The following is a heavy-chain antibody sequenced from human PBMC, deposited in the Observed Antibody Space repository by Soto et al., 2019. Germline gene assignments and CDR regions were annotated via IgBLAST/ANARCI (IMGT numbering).Heavy chain of an antibody. CDR1: GYTFTKFG. D-gene: IGHD6-6*01. CDR3: ASQQLGPSYYYGMDV. CDR2: IIPIIGTA. V-gene: IGHV1-69*13. Sequence: SVKVSCKSSGYTFTKFGISWVRQAPGQGLEWMGGIIPIIGTANYAQKFQGRVTITADESTSTAYMELSSLRSEDTAVYYCASQQLGPSYYYGMDVWGQGTTVTVSS. J-gene: IGHJ6*02.